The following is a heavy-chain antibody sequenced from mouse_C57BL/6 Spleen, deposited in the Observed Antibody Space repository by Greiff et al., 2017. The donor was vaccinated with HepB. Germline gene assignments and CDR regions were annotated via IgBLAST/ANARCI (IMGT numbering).Heavy chain of an antibody. D-gene: IGHD2-3*01. J-gene: IGHJ2*01. CDR2: IDPANGNS. CDR1: GFNIKNTY. V-gene: IGHV14-3*01. CDR3: ARIPLYDGYYYYFDY. Sequence: VQLQQSVAELVRPGASVKLSCTASGFNIKNTYMHWVKQRPEQGLEWIGRIDPANGNSKYAPKFQGKATITADTSSNTAYLQLSSLTSEDTAIYYCARIPLYDGYYYYFDYWGQGTTLTVSS.